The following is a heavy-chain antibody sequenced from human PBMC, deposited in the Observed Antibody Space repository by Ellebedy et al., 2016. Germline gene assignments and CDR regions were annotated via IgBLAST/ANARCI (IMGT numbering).Heavy chain of an antibody. D-gene: IGHD4-17*01. CDR3: RQGHYADL. V-gene: IGHV3-23*01. Sequence: GESLKISXVASGSTFRNFFMSWVRQAPGGGLEWVSTISPGSDITRLADSVKGRFTISRDNFKNSVYLRMNSLRVEDTAVYYCRQGHYADLWGQGTLVTVSS. CDR1: GSTFRNFF. CDR2: ISPGSDIT. J-gene: IGHJ4*02.